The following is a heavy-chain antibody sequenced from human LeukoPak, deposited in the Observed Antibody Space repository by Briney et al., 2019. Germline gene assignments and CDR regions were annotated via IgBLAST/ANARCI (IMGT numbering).Heavy chain of an antibody. CDR1: GFTVRSNY. CDR2: TYSGGST. V-gene: IGHV3-53*01. Sequence: GGSLRLSCADWGFTVRSNYMSWVRQAPGKGLEWVSVTYSGGSTYYADSVKGRFTISRDNSKNTLYLQMNSLRAEDTAVYYCARVSGWSKISYWGQGTLVTVSS. D-gene: IGHD6-19*01. J-gene: IGHJ4*02. CDR3: ARVSGWSKISY.